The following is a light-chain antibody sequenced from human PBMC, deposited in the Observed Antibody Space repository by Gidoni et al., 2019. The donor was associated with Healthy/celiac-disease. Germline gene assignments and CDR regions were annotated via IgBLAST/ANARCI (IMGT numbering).Light chain of an antibody. Sequence: EVVLTQSPATLSLSPGERATLSCRARQSVSSYLAWYQQKPGQAPRLLIYDASNRAPGIPARGIGSASTTDSSLTSSRLAPEDVAVYYYQQRSNWLEAFGGGTKVEIK. CDR1: QSVSSY. V-gene: IGKV3-11*01. CDR2: DAS. CDR3: QQRSNWLEA. J-gene: IGKJ4*01.